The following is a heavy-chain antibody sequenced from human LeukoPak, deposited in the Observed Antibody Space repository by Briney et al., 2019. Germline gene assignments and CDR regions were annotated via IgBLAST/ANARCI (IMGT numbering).Heavy chain of an antibody. CDR1: GYTFTDYY. D-gene: IGHD4-17*01. CDR2: ISPNSGGT. CDR3: ARPYGDYVA. Sequence: ASVKVSCKASGYTFTDYYLHWVRQAPGQGPEWMGRISPNSGGTNYAQKFQGRVTMTRDTSISTAYMELSRLRSDDTAVYYCARPYGDYVAWGQGTLVTVSS. J-gene: IGHJ5*02. V-gene: IGHV1-2*06.